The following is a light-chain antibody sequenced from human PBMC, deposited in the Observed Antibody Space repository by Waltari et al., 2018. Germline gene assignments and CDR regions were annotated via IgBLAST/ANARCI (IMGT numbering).Light chain of an antibody. Sequence: ELVLTQSPGTLSLSPGERVTLSCRASQSVSSSYLAWYQQKPGQAPRLLIYGASTRATGIPVRFSGSGSGTDFSLTISRLEPEDFAVYYCQQYGTSPTTFGQGTKVEIK. V-gene: IGKV3-20*01. CDR2: GAS. CDR3: QQYGTSPTT. J-gene: IGKJ1*01. CDR1: QSVSSSY.